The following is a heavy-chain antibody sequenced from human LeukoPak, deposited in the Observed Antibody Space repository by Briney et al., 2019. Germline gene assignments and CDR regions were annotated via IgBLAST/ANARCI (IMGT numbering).Heavy chain of an antibody. D-gene: IGHD6-13*01. CDR2: ISSSGSTI. CDR3: ARWSSSFNALDI. J-gene: IGHJ3*02. V-gene: IGHV3-48*03. CDR1: GFTFSSYE. Sequence: GGSLRLSCAASGFTFSSYEMNWVRQAPGKGLEWVSYISSSGSTIYYADSVKGRFTISRDNAKNSLYLQMDSLRVEDTAVYYCARWSSSFNALDIWGLGTMVTVSS.